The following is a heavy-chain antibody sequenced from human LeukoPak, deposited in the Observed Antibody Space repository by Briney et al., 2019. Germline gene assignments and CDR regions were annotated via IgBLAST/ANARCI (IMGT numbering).Heavy chain of an antibody. CDR2: LSTSGIT. J-gene: IGHJ4*02. CDR1: GGSISSYY. D-gene: IGHD3-22*01. V-gene: IGHV4-4*07. Sequence: SETLSLTCAVSGGSISSYYWSWIRQPAGKGLESIGHLSTSGITKYNPSLKSRVTMSVDTSKNQFSLKLSSVTDADTAVYYCARVRYYDSSVLTRKRSYYFDYWGQGTLVTVSS. CDR3: ARVRYYDSSVLTRKRSYYFDY.